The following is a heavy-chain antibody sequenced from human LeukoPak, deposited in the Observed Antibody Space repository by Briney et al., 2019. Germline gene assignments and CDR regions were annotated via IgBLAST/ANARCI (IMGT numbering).Heavy chain of an antibody. CDR3: ARDTHEYGSGSYYDDTFDS. V-gene: IGHV3-23*01. CDR2: IRNSGGDT. CDR1: GFTFNHFA. Sequence: GGSLRLSCVASGFTFNHFAMSWVRQAPGKGLEWVSTIRNSGGDTYYADPVKGRFTISRDNSRNILYVQMSSLRAEDTAIYYCARDTHEYGSGSYYDDTFDSWGQGTLVTVSS. D-gene: IGHD3-10*01. J-gene: IGHJ3*02.